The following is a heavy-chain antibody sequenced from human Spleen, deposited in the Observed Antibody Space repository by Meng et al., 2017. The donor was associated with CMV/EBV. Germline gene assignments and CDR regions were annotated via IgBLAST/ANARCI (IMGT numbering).Heavy chain of an antibody. J-gene: IGHJ6*02. V-gene: IGHV3-30*03. D-gene: IGHD2-2*02. CDR3: AGAHCSITSCYMDRLKSYGLDV. CDR2: ITYDGNNK. Sequence: GESLKISCAASGFTFSKYGMHWDRQAPGKGLEWMAVITYDGNNKYYADSMKGRFTISRDNSKNTLFLQMSSQRTEDTAVYYCAGAHCSITSCYMDRLKSYGLDVWGQGTTVTVSS. CDR1: GFTFSKYG.